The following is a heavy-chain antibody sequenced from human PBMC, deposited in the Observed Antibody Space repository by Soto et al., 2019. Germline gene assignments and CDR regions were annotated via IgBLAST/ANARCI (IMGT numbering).Heavy chain of an antibody. V-gene: IGHV1-2*04. Sequence: ASVKGPCKASGYSFTDYHIHWVRQAPGQWLEWMGCIKPDSGVTIYAQKFQDWVIMTSDMSTRTIYMEWNRLKSDDTAVYDCVKEERGRGEASFARWGSGTLV. CDR3: VKEERGRGEASFAR. D-gene: IGHD1-26*01. J-gene: IGHJ4*02. CDR1: GYSFTDYH. CDR2: IKPDSGVT.